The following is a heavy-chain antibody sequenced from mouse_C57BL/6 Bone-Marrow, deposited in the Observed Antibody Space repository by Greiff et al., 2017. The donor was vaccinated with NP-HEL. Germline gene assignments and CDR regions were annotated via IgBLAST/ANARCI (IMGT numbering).Heavy chain of an antibody. CDR3: TTLYYGSSSAWFAY. V-gene: IGHV14-4*01. CDR1: GFNIKDDY. J-gene: IGHJ3*01. CDR2: IDPENGDT. Sequence: VQLQQSGAELVRPGASVKLSCTASGFNIKDDYMHWVKQRPEQGLEWIGWIDPENGDTEYASKFQGKATITADTSSNTAYLQLSSLTSEDTPVYYCTTLYYGSSSAWFAYWGQGTLVTVSA. D-gene: IGHD1-1*01.